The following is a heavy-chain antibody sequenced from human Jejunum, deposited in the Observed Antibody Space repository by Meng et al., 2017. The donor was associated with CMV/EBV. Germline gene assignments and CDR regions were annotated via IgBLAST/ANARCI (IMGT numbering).Heavy chain of an antibody. J-gene: IGHJ4*02. CDR1: GYTFRPNP. CDR2: ITDSGGST. V-gene: IGHV3-23*01. Sequence: SGYTFRPNPMGWVRRAPGKELEWVSGITDSGGSTNYADSVKGRLTISRDNSKNTLYLQMNSLRAEDTAVYYCAKGRAGSTSCFDYWGQGTLVTVSS. D-gene: IGHD2-2*01. CDR3: AKGRAGSTSCFDY.